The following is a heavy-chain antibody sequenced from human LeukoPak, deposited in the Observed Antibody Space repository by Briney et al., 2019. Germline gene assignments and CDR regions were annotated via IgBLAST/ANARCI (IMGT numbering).Heavy chain of an antibody. CDR3: ARLYYDFWSGYYTARSYFDY. J-gene: IGHJ4*02. Sequence: ASVKVSCKASGYTFTSHYMHWVRQAPGQGLEWMGIINPSGGSTSYAQKFQGRVTMTRDTSTSTVYMELSSLRSEDTAVYYCARLYYDFWSGYYTARSYFDYWGQGTLVTVSS. CDR1: GYTFTSHY. D-gene: IGHD3-3*01. V-gene: IGHV1-46*01. CDR2: INPSGGST.